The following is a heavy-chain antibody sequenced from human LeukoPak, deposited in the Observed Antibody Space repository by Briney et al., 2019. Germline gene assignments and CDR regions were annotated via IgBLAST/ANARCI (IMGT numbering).Heavy chain of an antibody. CDR3: ARDGLRRPPTPYCGGDCPLDY. D-gene: IGHD2-21*02. Sequence: PGGSLRLSCAASGFTFSSYWMSWVRQAPGKGLEWVANIKQDGSEKYYVDSVKGRFTISRDNAKNSLYLQMNSLRVEDTAMYYCARDGLRRPPTPYCGGDCPLDYWGQGTLVSVSS. J-gene: IGHJ4*02. CDR2: IKQDGSEK. V-gene: IGHV3-7*03. CDR1: GFTFSSYW.